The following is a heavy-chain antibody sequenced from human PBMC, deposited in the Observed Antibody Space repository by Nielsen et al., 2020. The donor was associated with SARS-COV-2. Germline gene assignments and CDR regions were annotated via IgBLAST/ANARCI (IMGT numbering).Heavy chain of an antibody. V-gene: IGHV3-23*01. CDR3: SSSIMITVADDAFDI. J-gene: IGHJ3*02. Sequence: GGSLRLSCAASGFTFNIYAMSWVRQAPGKGLEWVSAISGSGGSTYYADSVKGRFTISRDNSKNTLYLQMNSLRAEDTAVYYCSSSIMITVADDAFDIWGQGTMVTVSS. D-gene: IGHD3-16*01. CDR2: ISGSGGST. CDR1: GFTFNIYA.